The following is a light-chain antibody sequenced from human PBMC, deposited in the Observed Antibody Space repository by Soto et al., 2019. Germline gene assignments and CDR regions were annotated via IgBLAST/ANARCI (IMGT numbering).Light chain of an antibody. CDR2: EVV. V-gene: IGLV2-8*01. Sequence: QSALAQPLSASGSPGQSATISCTGTSSDVGAYNYVSWYQQHPGQAPKLLIYEVVKRPSGVPDRFSGSKSGNTASLTVSGLQAEEEADYYCSSFAGGNNYILFGGGTKVTVL. J-gene: IGLJ2*01. CDR1: SSDVGAYNY. CDR3: SSFAGGNNYIL.